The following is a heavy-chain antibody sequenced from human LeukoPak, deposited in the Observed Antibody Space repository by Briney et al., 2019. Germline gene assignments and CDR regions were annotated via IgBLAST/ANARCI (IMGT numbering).Heavy chain of an antibody. CDR2: INHSGST. CDR3: ATNYGSGSYGFDY. J-gene: IGHJ4*02. CDR1: GGSFSGYY. V-gene: IGHV4-34*01. Sequence: SETLSLTCAVYGGSFSGYYWSWIRQPPGKGLEWIGEINHSGSTNYNPSLKSRVTISVDTSKNQFSLKLSSVTAADTAVYYCATNYGSGSYGFDYWGQGTLVTVSS. D-gene: IGHD3-10*01.